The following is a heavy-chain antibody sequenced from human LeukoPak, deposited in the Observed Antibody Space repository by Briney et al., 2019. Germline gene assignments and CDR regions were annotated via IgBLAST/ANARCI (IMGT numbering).Heavy chain of an antibody. Sequence: PGGSLRLSCAASGFTFSSYSMNWVRQPPGKGLEWIGSIYYSGSTYYNPSLKSRVTISVDTSKNQFSLKLSSVTAADTAVYYCARCITGAFYYYYMDVWGKGTTVTISS. V-gene: IGHV4-39*07. J-gene: IGHJ6*03. D-gene: IGHD1-20*01. CDR3: ARCITGAFYYYYMDV. CDR2: IYYSGST. CDR1: GFTFSSYS.